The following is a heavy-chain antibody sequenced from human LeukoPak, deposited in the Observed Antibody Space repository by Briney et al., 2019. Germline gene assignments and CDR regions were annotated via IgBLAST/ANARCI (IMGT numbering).Heavy chain of an antibody. V-gene: IGHV1-69*05. CDR3: ARSVVKGEYYFDY. CDR2: IIPIFGTA. Sequence: ASVKVSCKASGGTFSSYAISWVRQASGQGLEWMGGIIPIFGTANHAQKFQGRVTITTDESTSTAYMELSSLRSEDTAVHYCARSVVKGEYYFDYWGQGTLVTVSS. CDR1: GGTFSSYA. D-gene: IGHD4-23*01. J-gene: IGHJ4*02.